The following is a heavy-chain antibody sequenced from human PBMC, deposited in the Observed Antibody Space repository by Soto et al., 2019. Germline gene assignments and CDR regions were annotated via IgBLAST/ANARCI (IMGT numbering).Heavy chain of an antibody. CDR1: GGSFSGYY. V-gene: IGHV4-34*01. J-gene: IGHJ6*03. Sequence: QVQLQQWGAGLLKPSETLSLTCAVYGGSFSGYYWSWIRQPPGKGLEWIGEINHSGSTNYNTSHKSRVNISVDTSKNQFSLKLSSVTAADTAVYYCARARWRPSVYYYYYMDVWGKGTTVTVSS. CDR3: ARARWRPSVYYYYYMDV. CDR2: INHSGST. D-gene: IGHD2-15*01.